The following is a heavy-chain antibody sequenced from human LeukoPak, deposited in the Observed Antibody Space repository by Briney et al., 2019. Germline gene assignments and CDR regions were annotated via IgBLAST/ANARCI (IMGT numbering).Heavy chain of an antibody. J-gene: IGHJ5*02. CDR3: ARGLNWFDP. CDR1: GFTFSNYW. V-gene: IGHV3-7*01. Sequence: GGSLRLSCAASGFTFSNYWMTWVRQAPGKGLEWVANIKSDGSEKYYVDSVKGRFTISRDNAKNSLYLQMNSLRAEDTAVYYCARGLNWFDPWGQGTLVTVSS. CDR2: IKSDGSEK. D-gene: IGHD2-21*01.